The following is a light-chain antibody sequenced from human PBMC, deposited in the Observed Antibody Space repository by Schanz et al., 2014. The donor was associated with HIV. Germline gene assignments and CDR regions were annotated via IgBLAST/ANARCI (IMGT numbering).Light chain of an antibody. J-gene: IGKJ4*01. CDR2: GAS. CDR3: QQYGSSPLT. CDR1: QSLSGTY. V-gene: IGKV3-20*01. Sequence: EIVLTQSPGTLSLSPGERASLSCRASQSLSGTYLAWYQQKPGQTPRLLIYGASSRATGIPDRFSGSGSGTDFTLTVSRLEPEDFALYYCQQYGSSPLTFGGGTKLEIK.